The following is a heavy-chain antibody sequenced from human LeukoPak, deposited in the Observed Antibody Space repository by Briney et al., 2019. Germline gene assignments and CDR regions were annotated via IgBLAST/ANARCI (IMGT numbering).Heavy chain of an antibody. Sequence: PGGSLRLSCAASGFTFSSYGMSWVRQAPGKGLEWVSAISGSGGSTYYADSVKGRFTISRDNSKNTLYLQMNSLRAEDTAVYYCAKDRHPQWFGVVHAFDIWGQGTMVTVSS. J-gene: IGHJ3*02. D-gene: IGHD3-10*01. V-gene: IGHV3-23*01. CDR1: GFTFSSYG. CDR2: ISGSGGST. CDR3: AKDRHPQWFGVVHAFDI.